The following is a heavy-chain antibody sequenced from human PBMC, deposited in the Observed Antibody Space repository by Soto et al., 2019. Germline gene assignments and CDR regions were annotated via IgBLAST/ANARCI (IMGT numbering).Heavy chain of an antibody. CDR3: AKGLGATAYRTPLDYYYYYGMDV. J-gene: IGHJ6*02. CDR2: ISYDGSNK. CDR1: GFTFSSYG. Sequence: GGSLRLSCAASGFTFSSYGMHWVRQAPGKGLEWVAVISYDGSNKYYADSVKGRFTISRDNSKNTLYLQMNSLRAEDTAVYYCAKGLGATAYRTPLDYYYYYGMDVWGQGTTVTVSS. V-gene: IGHV3-30*18. D-gene: IGHD1-26*01.